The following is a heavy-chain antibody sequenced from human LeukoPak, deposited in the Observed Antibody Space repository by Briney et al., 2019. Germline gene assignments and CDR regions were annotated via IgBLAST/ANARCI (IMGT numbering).Heavy chain of an antibody. CDR1: GFTFSTES. V-gene: IGHV3-48*02. Sequence: GESLRLSCAASGFTFSTESMNWVRQAPGNGLEWISYISSGSTTIFYADSVKGRFTISRDNGKNTLSLQMNSRRDDDTAVCYCVSSGYSNGFYYFEYWGQGILVTVSS. CDR2: ISSGSTTI. J-gene: IGHJ4*02. D-gene: IGHD5-18*01. CDR3: VSSGYSNGFYYFEY.